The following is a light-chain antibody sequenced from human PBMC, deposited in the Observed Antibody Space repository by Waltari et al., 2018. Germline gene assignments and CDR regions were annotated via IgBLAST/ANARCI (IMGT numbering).Light chain of an antibody. J-gene: IGLJ7*01. V-gene: IGLV3-9*01. CDR2: RDK. Sequence: SYDLTQPLSVSVALGQTARITWGGNNIGGKNVHCDQQKPGQAPLLVIYRDKNRPSRIPGRFSGSNSENTATLTITGAQGADEADYYCQVWDSSTAVFGGGTQLTVL. CDR3: QVWDSSTAV. CDR1: NIGGKN.